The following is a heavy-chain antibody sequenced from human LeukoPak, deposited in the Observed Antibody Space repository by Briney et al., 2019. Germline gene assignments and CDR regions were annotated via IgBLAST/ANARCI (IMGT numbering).Heavy chain of an antibody. D-gene: IGHD3-10*02. Sequence: GGSLRLSCATSGFTFSSYAMSWVRQAPGKGLEWVSYISSSGSTIYYADSVKGRFTISRDNARNSLYLQMNSLRAEDTAVYYCAELGITMIGGVWGKGTTVTISS. CDR3: AELGITMIGGV. CDR1: GFTFSSYA. V-gene: IGHV3-48*03. J-gene: IGHJ6*04. CDR2: ISSSGSTI.